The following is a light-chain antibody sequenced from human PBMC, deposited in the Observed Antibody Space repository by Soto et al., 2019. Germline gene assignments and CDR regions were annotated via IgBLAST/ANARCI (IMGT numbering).Light chain of an antibody. Sequence: DIQMTQSPSTLSASVGERVTITCRASQSSSSWLAWYQQKPGEAPKLLIYDASSLESGVPPRFSGSGSGTEFTLTISSLQPDDVATYYCQHYNSYSEAFGQGTKVDIK. J-gene: IGKJ1*01. V-gene: IGKV1-5*01. CDR3: QHYNSYSEA. CDR2: DAS. CDR1: QSSSSW.